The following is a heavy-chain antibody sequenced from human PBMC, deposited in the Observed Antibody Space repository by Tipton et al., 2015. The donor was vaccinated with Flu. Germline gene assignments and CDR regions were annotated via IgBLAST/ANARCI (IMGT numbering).Heavy chain of an antibody. J-gene: IGHJ4*02. CDR2: VSRTGST. Sequence: TLSLTCAVSGDSISSDYYWAWIRQFPGKGLEWIGSVSRTGSTNYNPSLKSRVTISIDTSKNQFSLKMKSVTAADMAVYYCARGGLLWFGELSPGYFDYWGQGTLVTVSS. V-gene: IGHV4-38-2*01. D-gene: IGHD3-10*01. CDR3: ARGGLLWFGELSPGYFDY. CDR1: GDSISSDYY.